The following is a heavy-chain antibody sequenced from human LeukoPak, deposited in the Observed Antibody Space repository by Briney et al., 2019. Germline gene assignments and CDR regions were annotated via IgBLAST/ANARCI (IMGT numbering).Heavy chain of an antibody. J-gene: IGHJ6*03. Sequence: GASVKVSCKASGYTFTSYDINWVRQATGQGLEWMGGFDPEDGETIYAQKFQGRVTMTEDTSTDTAYMELSSLRSEDTAVYYCAKDSSGWYPHYYMDVWGKGTTVTISS. V-gene: IGHV1-24*01. CDR2: FDPEDGET. D-gene: IGHD6-19*01. CDR3: AKDSSGWYPHYYMDV. CDR1: GYTFTSYD.